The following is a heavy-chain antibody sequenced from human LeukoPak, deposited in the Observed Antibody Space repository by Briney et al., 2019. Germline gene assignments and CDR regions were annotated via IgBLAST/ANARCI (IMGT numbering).Heavy chain of an antibody. CDR1: GGTFSSYA. V-gene: IGHV1-18*01. CDR2: ISAYNGNT. J-gene: IGHJ4*02. CDR3: ATGVRYLDWLTLHFDY. D-gene: IGHD3-9*01. Sequence: VASVKVSCKASGGTFSSYAISWVRQAPGQGLEWMGWISAYNGNTNYAQKLQGRVTMTTDTSTSTAYMELRSLRSDDTAVYYCATGVRYLDWLTLHFDYWGQGTLVTVSS.